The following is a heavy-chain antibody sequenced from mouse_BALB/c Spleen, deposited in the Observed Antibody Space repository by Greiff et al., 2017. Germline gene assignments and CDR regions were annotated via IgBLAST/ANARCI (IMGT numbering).Heavy chain of an antibody. CDR2: INPGSGGT. V-gene: IGHV1-54*01. CDR1: GYAFTNYL. D-gene: IGHD2-1*01. CDR3: ARRDLLFGYAMDY. J-gene: IGHJ4*01. Sequence: QVQLKESGAELVRPGTSVKVSCKASGYAFTNYLIEWVKQRPGQGLEWIGVINPGSGGTNYNEKFKGKATLTADKSSSTAYMQLSSLTSDDSAVYFCARRDLLFGYAMDYWGQGTSVTVSS.